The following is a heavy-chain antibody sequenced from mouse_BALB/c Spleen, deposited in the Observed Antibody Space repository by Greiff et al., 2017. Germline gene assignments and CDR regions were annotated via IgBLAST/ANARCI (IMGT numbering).Heavy chain of an antibody. V-gene: IGHV3-2*02. CDR2: ISYSGST. CDR1: GYSITSDYA. D-gene: IGHD2-2*01. Sequence: DVKLQESGPGLVKPSQSLSLTCTVTGYSITSDYAWNWIRQFPGNKLEWMGYISYSGSTSYNPSLKSRISITRDTSKNQFFLQLNSVTTEDTATYYCARDALLYYGYDDGYWYFDVWGAGTTVTVSS. J-gene: IGHJ1*01. CDR3: ARDALLYYGYDDGYWYFDV.